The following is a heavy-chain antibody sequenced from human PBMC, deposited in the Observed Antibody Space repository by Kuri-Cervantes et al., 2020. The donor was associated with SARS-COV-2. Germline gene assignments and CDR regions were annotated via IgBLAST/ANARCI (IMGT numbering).Heavy chain of an antibody. CDR1: GFTFSNYG. D-gene: IGHD6-13*01. J-gene: IGHJ5*02. Sequence: GGSLRLSCAASGFTFSNYGMHWVRQAPGKGLEWVADIWYDGSNKYYADAVKGRFTIPRDNSKNTLYLEMNSLRAEDTAVYYCARSRQGYSSSWYNNWFDPWGQGTLVTVSS. CDR2: IWYDGSNK. V-gene: IGHV3-33*01. CDR3: ARSRQGYSSSWYNNWFDP.